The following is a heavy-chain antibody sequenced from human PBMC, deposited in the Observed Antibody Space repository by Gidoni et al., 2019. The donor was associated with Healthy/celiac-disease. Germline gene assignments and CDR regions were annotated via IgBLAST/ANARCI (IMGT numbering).Heavy chain of an antibody. Sequence: EVQLVESGGGLVQPGGSLRLSCAASGFTFSRDAMSWVRQAPGKGLEWVSAMSGSGGRTYYADSVKGRFTISRDNSKNTLYLQMNSLRAEDTAVYYCAQTGTTDYFDYWGQGTLVTVSS. D-gene: IGHD1-7*01. CDR3: AQTGTTDYFDY. CDR1: GFTFSRDA. V-gene: IGHV3-23*04. CDR2: MSGSGGRT. J-gene: IGHJ4*02.